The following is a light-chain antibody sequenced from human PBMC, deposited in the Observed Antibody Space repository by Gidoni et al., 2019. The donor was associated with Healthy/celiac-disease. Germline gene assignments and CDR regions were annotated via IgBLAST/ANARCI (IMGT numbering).Light chain of an antibody. CDR1: QGISKS. J-gene: IGKJ1*01. Sequence: DIQITQSPSSLSASVGDRVTITCQASQGISKSLAWYQQKPGKAPKLLLYDASRLESGDPSRFSGSGSGTDYTLTISSLQPEDFATYYCQQYYSTPPTFGQGTKVEIK. CDR2: DAS. V-gene: IGKV1-NL1*01. CDR3: QQYYSTPPT.